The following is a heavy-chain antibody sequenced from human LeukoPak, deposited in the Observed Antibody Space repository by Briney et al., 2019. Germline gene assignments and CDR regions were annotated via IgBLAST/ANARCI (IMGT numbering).Heavy chain of an antibody. CDR3: ARDRYYYGSGSYPVYFDY. Sequence: ASVKVSCKASGYTFTGYYMHWVRQAPGQGLEWTGWINPNSGGTNYAQKFQGWVTMTRDTSISTAYMELSRLRSDDTAVYYCARDRYYYGSGSYPVYFDYWGQGTLVTVSS. D-gene: IGHD3-10*01. CDR1: GYTFTGYY. CDR2: INPNSGGT. J-gene: IGHJ4*02. V-gene: IGHV1-2*04.